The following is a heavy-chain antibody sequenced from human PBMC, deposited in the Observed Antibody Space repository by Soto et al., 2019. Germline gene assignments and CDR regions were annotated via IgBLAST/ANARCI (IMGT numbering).Heavy chain of an antibody. CDR1: GFTFSGYS. CDR2: ISGPSIYI. CDR3: ARGLRNGFNA. J-gene: IGHJ6*02. Sequence: EVQLVESGGGLVKPGGSLRLSCVASGFTFSGYSINWVRQAPGKGLEWVSYISGPSIYIYSADSVKGRFTLSRDNAKSGGYLQMNSLRAGDTAVYCCARGLRNGFNAWGQGTTVSGSS. D-gene: IGHD2-8*01. V-gene: IGHV3-21*01.